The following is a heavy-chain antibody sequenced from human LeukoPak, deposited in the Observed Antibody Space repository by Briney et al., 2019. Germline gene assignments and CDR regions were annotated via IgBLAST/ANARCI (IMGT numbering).Heavy chain of an antibody. CDR2: IYYSGSA. V-gene: IGHV4-61*01. J-gene: IGHJ5*02. CDR1: GGSVSSGSYY. D-gene: IGHD3-10*01. Sequence: SETLSLTCTVSGGSVSSGSYYWSWIRQPPGKGLEWIGYIYYSGSAKYNSSLKSRVTISVDTSKNQFSLKLTSVTAADTAVYYCARGFGDWGLSWFDPWGQGTLVTVSS. CDR3: ARGFGDWGLSWFDP.